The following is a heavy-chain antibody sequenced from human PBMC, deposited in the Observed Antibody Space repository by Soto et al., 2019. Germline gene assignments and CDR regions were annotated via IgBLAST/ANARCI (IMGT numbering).Heavy chain of an antibody. CDR3: ARDRRDWNDDSVTVSDAFDI. V-gene: IGHV1-69*13. J-gene: IGHJ3*02. CDR2: IIPIFGTA. Sequence: APVKFSCKASGGTLSSYAIIWVRQAHGQGHEWMGGIIPIFGTANYAQKFQGRVTITADESTSTAYMELSSLRSEDTAVYYCARDRRDWNDDSVTVSDAFDIWGQGTMVTVSS. CDR1: GGTLSSYA. D-gene: IGHD1-1*01.